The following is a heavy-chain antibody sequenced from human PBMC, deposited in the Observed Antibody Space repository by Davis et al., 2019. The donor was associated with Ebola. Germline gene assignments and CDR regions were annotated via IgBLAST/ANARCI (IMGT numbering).Heavy chain of an antibody. CDR1: GVSIITHY. CDR3: ARVSPDYGVDYFDY. V-gene: IGHV4-59*11. Sequence: PSETLSLTCTVSGVSIITHYWSWIRQPPGKGLEVIGSIYYSGTTYYNPSLKSRVTISVDTSRNQFSLRLSSVTAADTAVYYCARVSPDYGVDYFDYWGQGTLVTVSS. D-gene: IGHD4-17*01. CDR2: IYYSGTT. J-gene: IGHJ4*02.